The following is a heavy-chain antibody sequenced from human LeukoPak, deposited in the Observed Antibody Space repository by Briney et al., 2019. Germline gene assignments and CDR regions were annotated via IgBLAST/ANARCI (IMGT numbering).Heavy chain of an antibody. D-gene: IGHD3-10*01. CDR3: ARGMVRGVGDFDY. J-gene: IGHJ4*02. V-gene: IGHV4-4*07. CDR2: IYTSGST. CDR1: GGSTRSYF. Sequence: SETLSLTCTLSGGSTRSYFSSWIRQSAGKGLEWIGRIYTSGSTSYNPSLKSRVTMSVDTSKNQFSLKLSSVTAADTAVYCCARGMVRGVGDFDYWGQGTLVTVSS.